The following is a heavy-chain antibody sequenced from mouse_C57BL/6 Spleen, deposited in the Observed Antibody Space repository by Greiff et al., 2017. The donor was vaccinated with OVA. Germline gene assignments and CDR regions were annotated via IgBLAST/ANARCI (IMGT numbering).Heavy chain of an antibody. J-gene: IGHJ4*01. V-gene: IGHV1-54*01. CDR2: INPGSGGT. CDR3: ARYGSSYP. D-gene: IGHD1-1*01. Sequence: VQLQESGAELVRPGTSVKVSCKASGYAFTNYLIEWVKQRPGQGLEWIGVINPGSGGTNYNEKFKGKATLTADKSSSTAYMQLSSLTSEDSAVYFCARYGSSYPWGQGTSVTVSS. CDR1: GYAFTNYL.